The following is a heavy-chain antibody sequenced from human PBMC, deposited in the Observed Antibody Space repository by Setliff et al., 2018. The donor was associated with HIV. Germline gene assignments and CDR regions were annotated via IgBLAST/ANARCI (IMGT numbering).Heavy chain of an antibody. CDR2: IQQGGTET. V-gene: IGHV3-7*03. J-gene: IGHJ3*02. Sequence: LRLSCVASGFTFRNYWMTWVRQAPGKGLEWVADIQQGGTETYYADSVKGRFTISRDNTKNSLYLQLNSLRADDTALYYCAKGSGYYSTDAFDIWGQGTMVTVSS. CDR1: GFTFRNYW. CDR3: AKGSGYYSTDAFDI. D-gene: IGHD3-22*01.